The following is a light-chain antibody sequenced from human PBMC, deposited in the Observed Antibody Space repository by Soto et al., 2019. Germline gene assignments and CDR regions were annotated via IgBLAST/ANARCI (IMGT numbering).Light chain of an antibody. CDR3: SSYTSSSTLV. Sequence: QSALTHPASVSGSPGQSIAISCTGTSSDVGGYNSVSWYQHHPGKAPKLMIYDVNYRPSGISDRFSGSKSGNTASLTISGLQAEDEADYYCSSYTSSSTLVFGTGTKVTVL. J-gene: IGLJ1*01. CDR2: DVN. V-gene: IGLV2-14*03. CDR1: SSDVGGYNS.